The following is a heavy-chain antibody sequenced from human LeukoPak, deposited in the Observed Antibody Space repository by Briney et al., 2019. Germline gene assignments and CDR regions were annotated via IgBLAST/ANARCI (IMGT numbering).Heavy chain of an antibody. CDR1: GYTFTSYY. CDR2: SNPSGGST. D-gene: IGHD4-17*01. J-gene: IGHJ6*02. V-gene: IGHV1-46*01. CDR3: ARRNGPSGSGYYYYGMDV. Sequence: ASVKVSCKASGYTFTSYYMHWVRQAPGQGLEWMGISNPSGGSTSYAQKFQGRVTMTRDTSTSTVYMELSSLRSEDTAVYYCARRNGPSGSGYYYYGMDVWGQGTTVTVSS.